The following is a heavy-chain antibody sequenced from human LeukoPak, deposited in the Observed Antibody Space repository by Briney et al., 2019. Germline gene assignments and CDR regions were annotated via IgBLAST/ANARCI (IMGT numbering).Heavy chain of an antibody. Sequence: SGTLSLTCAVSGDSISSSKWWSWVRQPPGKGLEWIGSIYYSGSTYYNPSLKSRVTISVDTSKNQFSLKLSSVTAADTAVYYCARIRYCSSTSCFYYYYYMDVWGKGTTVTVSS. D-gene: IGHD2-2*01. CDR1: GDSISSSKW. CDR3: ARIRYCSSTSCFYYYYYMDV. J-gene: IGHJ6*03. V-gene: IGHV4-4*02. CDR2: IYYSGST.